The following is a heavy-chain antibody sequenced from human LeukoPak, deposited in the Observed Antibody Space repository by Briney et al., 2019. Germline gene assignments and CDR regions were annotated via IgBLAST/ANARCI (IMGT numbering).Heavy chain of an antibody. CDR3: AGEEDRWDWFDP. J-gene: IGHJ5*02. CDR2: INHSGST. D-gene: IGHD4-23*01. CDR1: GGSFSGYY. Sequence: SETLSLTCAVYGGSFSGYYWSWIRQPPGKGLEWIGEINHSGSTNYNPSLKSRVTISVDTSKNQFSLKLSSVTAADTAVYYCAGEEDRWDWFDPWGQGALVTVSS. V-gene: IGHV4-34*01.